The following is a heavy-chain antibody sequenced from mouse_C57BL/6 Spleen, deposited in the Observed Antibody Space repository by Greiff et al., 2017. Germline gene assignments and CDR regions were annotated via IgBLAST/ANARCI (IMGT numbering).Heavy chain of an antibody. V-gene: IGHV7-3*01. Sequence: EVKLVESGGGLVQPGGSLSLSCAASGFTFTDYYMSWVRQPPGKALEWLGFIRNKANGYTTEYSASVKGRFTISRDNSQSILYLQMNALRAEDSATYYCARYWGNYVRFYAMDYGGQGTSVTVSS. J-gene: IGHJ4*01. CDR1: GFTFTDYY. CDR3: ARYWGNYVRFYAMDY. CDR2: IRNKANGYTT. D-gene: IGHD2-1*01.